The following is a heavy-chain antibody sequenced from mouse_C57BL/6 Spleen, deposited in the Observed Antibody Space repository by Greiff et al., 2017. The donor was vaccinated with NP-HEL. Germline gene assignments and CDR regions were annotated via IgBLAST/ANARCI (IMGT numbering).Heavy chain of an antibody. Sequence: VQLQQSGAELVKPGASVKMSCKASGYTFTSYTMHWVKQRPGPGLEWIGYINPSSGYTKYNHKFKDKATLTADKSSSTAYMQLSSLTSEDSAVYYCARKSTRASYWGQGTTLTVSS. CDR3: ARKSTRASY. D-gene: IGHD3-1*01. CDR1: GYTFTSYT. V-gene: IGHV1-4*01. CDR2: INPSSGYT. J-gene: IGHJ2*01.